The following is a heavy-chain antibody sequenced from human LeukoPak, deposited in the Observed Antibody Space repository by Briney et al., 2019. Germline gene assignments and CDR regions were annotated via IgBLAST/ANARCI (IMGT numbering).Heavy chain of an antibody. D-gene: IGHD5-18*01. V-gene: IGHV3-23*01. CDR3: ANDLGWIQLNLG. Sequence: GGSLRLSCAASGFTFSDHYMTWIRQAPGKGLEWVSGITGNGATTYYADSVKGRFTISRDNSRNTVYLQMNSLRAEDTAVYYCANDLGWIQLNLGRGQGTLVTVSS. CDR2: ITGNGATT. CDR1: GFTFSDHY. J-gene: IGHJ4*02.